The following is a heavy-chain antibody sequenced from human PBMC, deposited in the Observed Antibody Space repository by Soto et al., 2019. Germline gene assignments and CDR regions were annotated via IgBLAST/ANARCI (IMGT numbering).Heavy chain of an antibody. V-gene: IGHV1-18*04. D-gene: IGHD3-9*01. Sequence: QVQLVQSGGEVKKPGASVKVSCKASGYNYNNYGVTWVRQAPGQGLEWMGWISAFNHKANYAHNIQDRGTMTIDTSTSTAHRAMRSRRPDDTAVYYCARQHNDLWTDSPDFDYWGQGTLVTFSA. CDR1: GYNYNNYG. CDR2: ISAFNHKA. CDR3: ARQHNDLWTDSPDFDY. J-gene: IGHJ4*02.